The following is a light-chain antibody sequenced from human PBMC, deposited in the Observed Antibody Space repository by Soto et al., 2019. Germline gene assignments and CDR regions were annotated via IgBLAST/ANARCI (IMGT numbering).Light chain of an antibody. J-gene: IGKJ1*01. V-gene: IGKV3-15*01. Sequence: EIVMTQSPATLSVSPGERATLSCRASQSVSSNLAWYQQKPGQAPRLLIYGASTRATGIPARFSGSGSGTEFTLTISSLQSEDFAVXYCQQYNNWWTFGQGTKVEIK. CDR3: QQYNNWWT. CDR1: QSVSSN. CDR2: GAS.